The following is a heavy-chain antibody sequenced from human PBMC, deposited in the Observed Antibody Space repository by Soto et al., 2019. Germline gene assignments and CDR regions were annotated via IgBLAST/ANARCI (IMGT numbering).Heavy chain of an antibody. CDR2: IWYDGSNK. J-gene: IGHJ4*02. D-gene: IGHD6-19*01. V-gene: IGHV3-33*01. CDR1: GFTFSSYG. Sequence: QVQMVESGGGVVQPGRSLRLSCAASGFTFSSYGMHWVRQAPGKGLEWVAVIWYDGSNKYYADSVKGRFTISRDNSKNTLYLQMNSLRAEDTAVYYCATTGHCSGWYGDYGGQGTLVTVSS. CDR3: ATTGHCSGWYGDY.